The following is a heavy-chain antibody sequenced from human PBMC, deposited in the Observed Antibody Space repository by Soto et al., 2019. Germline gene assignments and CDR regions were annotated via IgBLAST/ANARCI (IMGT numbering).Heavy chain of an antibody. D-gene: IGHD1-1*01. J-gene: IGHJ3*01. CDR1: GGSISSYY. Sequence: SETLCLTCTVSGGSISSYYWSCIRQPPGKGLEWIGYIYYSGSTNYNPSLKSRVTISVDTSKNQFSLKLSSVTAADTAVYYCTKLTIGTVLSVFDFWGNGTMDTVS. CDR2: IYYSGST. CDR3: TKLTIGTVLSVFDF. V-gene: IGHV4-59*08.